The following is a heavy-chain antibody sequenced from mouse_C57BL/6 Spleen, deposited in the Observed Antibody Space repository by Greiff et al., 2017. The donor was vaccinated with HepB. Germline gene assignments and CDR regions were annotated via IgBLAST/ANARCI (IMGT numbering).Heavy chain of an antibody. Sequence: VQLQQSGPELVKPGASVKISCKASGYAFSSSWMNWVKQRPGKGLEWIGRIYPGDGDTNYNGKFKGKATLTADKSSSTAYMQLRSLTSEDSAVYFCARSDYYGSSHFAYWGQGTLVTVSA. CDR2: IYPGDGDT. CDR1: GYAFSSSW. CDR3: ARSDYYGSSHFAY. D-gene: IGHD1-1*01. V-gene: IGHV1-82*01. J-gene: IGHJ3*01.